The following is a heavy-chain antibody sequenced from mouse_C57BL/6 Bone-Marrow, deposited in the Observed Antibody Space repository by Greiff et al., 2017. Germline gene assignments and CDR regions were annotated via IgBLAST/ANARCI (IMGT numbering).Heavy chain of an antibody. CDR2: INPNNGGT. CDR1: GYTFTDYN. J-gene: IGHJ3*01. D-gene: IGHD1-1*01. CDR3: ASADYYGSSPFAY. V-gene: IGHV1-18*01. Sequence: VQLQQSGPELVKPGASVKIPCKASGYTFTDYNMDWVKQSHGKSLEWIGDINPNNGGTIYNQKFKGKATLTVDTSSSTAYMELRSLTSEDTAVYYCASADYYGSSPFAYWGQGTLVTVSA.